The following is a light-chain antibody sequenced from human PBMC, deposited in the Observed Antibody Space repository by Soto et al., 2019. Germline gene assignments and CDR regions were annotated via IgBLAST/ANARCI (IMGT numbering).Light chain of an antibody. CDR3: SSYAGSITLRV. Sequence: QSALTQPPSASGSPGQSVTISCTGTSSDIGGYNFVSWYQQHPGKAPKLMIYEVTKRPSGVPDRFSGSKSGNTASLTVSGLQAEDEADYLSSSYAGSITLRVFGGGTKLSVL. CDR1: SSDIGGYNF. CDR2: EVT. V-gene: IGLV2-8*01. J-gene: IGLJ2*01.